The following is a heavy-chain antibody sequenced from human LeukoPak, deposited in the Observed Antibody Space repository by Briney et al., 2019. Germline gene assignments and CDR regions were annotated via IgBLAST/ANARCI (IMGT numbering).Heavy chain of an antibody. V-gene: IGHV3-23*01. CDR2: ISGSGVGT. D-gene: IGHD2-21*02. Sequence: GGSLRLSCAASGFAFSSYAMSWVRQAPGKGLEWVSGISGSGVGTYYADAVKGRFTISRDSSKNTLYLQMNSLRAEDTAVYYCAKAAEDCGGDCYSLGGDYYFDYWGQGTLVTVSS. J-gene: IGHJ4*02. CDR1: GFAFSSYA. CDR3: AKAAEDCGGDCYSLGGDYYFDY.